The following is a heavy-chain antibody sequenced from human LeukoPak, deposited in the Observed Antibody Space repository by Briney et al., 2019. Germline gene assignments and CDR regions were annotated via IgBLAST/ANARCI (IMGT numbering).Heavy chain of an antibody. Sequence: GGSLRPSCAASGFTFRSYSMNWVRQAPGKGLEWVSSITSSSSYIYYADSVKGRFTISRDNAKDSLYLQMNSLRAEDTAVYYCARDKYYYDVSGYYPIYGMDVWGQGTTVTVSS. CDR1: GFTFRSYS. CDR3: ARDKYYYDVSGYYPIYGMDV. V-gene: IGHV3-21*01. J-gene: IGHJ6*02. D-gene: IGHD3-22*01. CDR2: ITSSSSYI.